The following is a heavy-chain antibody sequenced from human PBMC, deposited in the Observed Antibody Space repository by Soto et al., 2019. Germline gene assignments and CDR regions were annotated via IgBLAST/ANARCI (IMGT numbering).Heavy chain of an antibody. Sequence: GGSLRLSCAASGFMFSAYTMNWVRQAPGEGLEWLSSISDDSSYIDYADSLRGRFTVSRDNARNSLYLQIDSLGVEDTAVYYCATPYYSNHWGPGTLVTVSS. CDR1: GFMFSAYT. V-gene: IGHV3-21*06. D-gene: IGHD3-22*01. J-gene: IGHJ5*02. CDR3: ATPYYSNH. CDR2: ISDDSSYI.